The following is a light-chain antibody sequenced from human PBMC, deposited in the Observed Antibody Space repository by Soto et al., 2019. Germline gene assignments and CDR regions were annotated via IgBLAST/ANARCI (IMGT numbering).Light chain of an antibody. Sequence: QSVLTQPPSVSAAPGQKVTISCSGSSSNIGNNYVSWYQQLPGTAPKLLIYENNKRPSGIPDRFSGSKSGTSATLGITGLQTGDEADYYCGTWDSSPSARHVFGTVTKVTDL. V-gene: IGLV1-51*02. CDR3: GTWDSSPSARHV. CDR2: ENN. CDR1: SSNIGNNY. J-gene: IGLJ1*01.